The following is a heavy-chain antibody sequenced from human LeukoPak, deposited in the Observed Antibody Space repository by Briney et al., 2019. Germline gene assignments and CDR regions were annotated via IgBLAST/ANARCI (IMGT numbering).Heavy chain of an antibody. CDR2: ISSTSSYI. D-gene: IGHD2-15*01. J-gene: IGHJ6*03. CDR3: ARVVVVVAATPGNDYYYYMDV. CDR1: GFIFSTYS. V-gene: IGHV3-21*01. Sequence: KTGGSLRLSCAASGFIFSTYSMNWVRQAPGQGLEWVSSISSTSSYIYYADSVKGRFTISRDNARNSLYLQMSSLRAEDTAVYYCARVVVVVAATPGNDYYYYMDVWGQGTTVTVSS.